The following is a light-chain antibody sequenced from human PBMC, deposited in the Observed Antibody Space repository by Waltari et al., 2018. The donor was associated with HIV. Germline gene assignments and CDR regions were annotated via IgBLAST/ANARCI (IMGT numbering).Light chain of an antibody. J-gene: IGKJ3*01. CDR2: GAS. CDR1: QGISTY. V-gene: IGKV1-16*01. Sequence: DIRITPSPSSPSASFGETVPIPRRASQGISTYLAWFHQRPGKAPTSLIYGASNLQSGVSSRISGSASGTEFTLTITNLQSEDFATYYCQQYNSYPCTFGPGTKVDLK. CDR3: QQYNSYPCT.